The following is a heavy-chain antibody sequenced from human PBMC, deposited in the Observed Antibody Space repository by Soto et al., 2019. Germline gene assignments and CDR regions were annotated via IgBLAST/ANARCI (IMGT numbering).Heavy chain of an antibody. CDR1: GFTFGGSA. Sequence: LRPSCAASGFTFGGSAMHWVRQASGKGLEWVGHIRSKTNRYATAYAESVIGRFSISRDESMNTAYLQMNSLKTGDTAVYFCTRQTDAVQWLVVPTDYNFDYWGQGTLVTVSS. V-gene: IGHV3-73*01. CDR2: IRSKTNRYAT. D-gene: IGHD6-19*01. J-gene: IGHJ4*02. CDR3: TRQTDAVQWLVVPTDYNFDY.